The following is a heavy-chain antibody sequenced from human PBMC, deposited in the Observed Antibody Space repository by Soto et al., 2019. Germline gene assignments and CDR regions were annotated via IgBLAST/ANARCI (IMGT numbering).Heavy chain of an antibody. D-gene: IGHD3-3*01. CDR1: GGTFSSYA. J-gene: IGHJ5*02. CDR2: IIPIFSTA. V-gene: IGHV1-69*13. CDR3: ARKRVVNEYNWFDP. Sequence: ASVKVSCKASGGTFSSYAISWVRQAPGQGLEWMGGIIPIFSTANYAQKFQGRVTITADESTSTAYMELSSLRSEDTAVYYCARKRVVNEYNWFDPWGQGTLVTVSS.